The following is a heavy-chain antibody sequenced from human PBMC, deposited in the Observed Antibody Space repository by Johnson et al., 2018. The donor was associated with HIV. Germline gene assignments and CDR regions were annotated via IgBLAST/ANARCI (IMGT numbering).Heavy chain of an antibody. D-gene: IGHD4-17*01. Sequence: VQLVESGGGVVRPGGSLRLSCAASGFTFDDYGMSWVRQAPGKGLEWVSGINWNGGSTGYADSVQGRFTISRDNAKNSLYLQMNSLRAEDTAVYYCATGSPTVTTNAFDIWGQGTMVTVSS. V-gene: IGHV3-20*04. CDR1: GFTFDDYG. CDR2: INWNGGST. J-gene: IGHJ3*02. CDR3: ATGSPTVTTNAFDI.